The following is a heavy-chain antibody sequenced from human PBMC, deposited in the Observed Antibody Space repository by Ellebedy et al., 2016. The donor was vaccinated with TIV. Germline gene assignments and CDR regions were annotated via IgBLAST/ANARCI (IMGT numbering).Heavy chain of an antibody. V-gene: IGHV3-30-3*01. D-gene: IGHD6-19*01. Sequence: GGSLRLXXAASGFSLNNYAMHWVRQAPGKGLEWVALISHDGTNKHYSDSVKGRSTISRDNSKNTLFLQLNSLRTEDTALYYCARDSWDSSGWGDFDYWGQGTLVTVSS. CDR2: ISHDGTNK. CDR1: GFSLNNYA. CDR3: ARDSWDSSGWGDFDY. J-gene: IGHJ4*02.